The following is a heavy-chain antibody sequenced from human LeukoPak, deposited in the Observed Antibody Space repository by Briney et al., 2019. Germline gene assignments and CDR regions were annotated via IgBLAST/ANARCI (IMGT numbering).Heavy chain of an antibody. J-gene: IGHJ3*02. D-gene: IGHD3-10*01. V-gene: IGHV1-18*01. CDR1: GYTFTSYG. CDR3: ARPFGFSILDAFDI. Sequence: ASVKVSCKASGYTFTSYGISWVRQAPGQGLEWMGWISDYNGDANYAQKFQGRVSMTTDTSTGTAYMELRSLISDDTAVYYCARPFGFSILDAFDIWAKGQWSPSLQ. CDR2: ISDYNGDA.